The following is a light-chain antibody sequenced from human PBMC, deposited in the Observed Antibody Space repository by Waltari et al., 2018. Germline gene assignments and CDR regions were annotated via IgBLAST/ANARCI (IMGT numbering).Light chain of an antibody. CDR2: SKN. J-gene: IGLJ2*01. CDR3: AAWDDSLSGPV. V-gene: IGLV1-44*01. CDR1: NSNIGSNP. Sequence: QSVLTQPPSASGTPGQRVTISCSGSNSNIGSNPVDWYQQFPGTAPKPLIYSKNDRPSGVPDRFSVSKSGTSASLAISGLQSEDEAHYYCAAWDDSLSGPVFGGGTKLTVL.